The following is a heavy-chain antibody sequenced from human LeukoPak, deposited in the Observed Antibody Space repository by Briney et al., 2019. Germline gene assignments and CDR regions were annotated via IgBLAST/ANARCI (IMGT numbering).Heavy chain of an antibody. CDR1: GFTVRSSY. CDR2: IYSDGST. V-gene: IGHV3-53*01. J-gene: IGHJ4*02. CDR3: ARDSAFSSYSY. Sequence: PGGSLRLSCTASGFTVRSSYMSWVRQAPGKGLEWVSIIYSDGSTYYAASVKGRFTISRDDSKNTLLLQMDSLRAEDTAIYYCARDSAFSSYSYWGQGALVTVFS. D-gene: IGHD2-15*01.